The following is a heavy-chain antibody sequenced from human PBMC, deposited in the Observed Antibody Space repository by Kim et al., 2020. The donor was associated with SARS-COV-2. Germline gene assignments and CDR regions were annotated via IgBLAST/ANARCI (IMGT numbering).Heavy chain of an antibody. Sequence: NPSPKSRVTISVDTSKNQFSLKLSSVTAADTAVYYCAREARGYSYGYPNYWGQGTLVTVSS. V-gene: IGHV4-39*07. CDR3: AREARGYSYGYPNY. J-gene: IGHJ4*02. D-gene: IGHD5-18*01.